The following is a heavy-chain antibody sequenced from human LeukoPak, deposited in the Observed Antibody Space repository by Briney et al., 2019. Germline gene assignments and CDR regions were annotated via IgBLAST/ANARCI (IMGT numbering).Heavy chain of an antibody. V-gene: IGHV3-23*01. Sequence: PGGSLRLSCAASGFTFSSYAMRWVRQAPGKGLEWVSVLSGSGATTYYADSVKGRFTISRDNSKNTLYLQMNSLRAEDTAVYYCAKDDLGEGWSRGYFDYWGQGTLVTVPS. D-gene: IGHD6-19*01. CDR1: GFTFSSYA. CDR3: AKDDLGEGWSRGYFDY. CDR2: LSGSGATT. J-gene: IGHJ4*02.